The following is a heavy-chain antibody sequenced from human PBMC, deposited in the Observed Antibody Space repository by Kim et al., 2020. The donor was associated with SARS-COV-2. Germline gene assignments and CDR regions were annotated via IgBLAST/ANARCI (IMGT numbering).Heavy chain of an antibody. V-gene: IGHV4-31*03. CDR2: IYYSGST. CDR3: ANLGGDPRTGTNWFDP. J-gene: IGHJ5*02. Sequence: SETLSLTCTVSGGSISSGGYYWSWIRQHPGKGLVWIGYIYYSGSTYYNPSLKSRVTISVDTSKNQFSLKLSSVTAADTAVYYCANLGGDPRTGTNWFDPWGQGTRVTVSS. D-gene: IGHD2-21*02. CDR1: GGSISSGGYY.